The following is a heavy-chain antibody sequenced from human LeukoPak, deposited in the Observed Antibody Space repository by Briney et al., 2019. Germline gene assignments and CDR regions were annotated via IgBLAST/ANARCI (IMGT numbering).Heavy chain of an antibody. J-gene: IGHJ4*02. CDR1: GYTFTSYA. CDR2: INAGNGNT. D-gene: IGHD6-13*01. CDR3: ARDIKPTYSSSWYPVFYFDY. V-gene: IGHV1-3*01. Sequence: ASVKVSCKASGYTFTSYAMHWVPQAPGQRLEWMGWINAGNGNTKYSQKFQGRVTITRDTSASTAYMGMCSLRSEDTAVYYCARDIKPTYSSSWYPVFYFDYWGQGTLVTVSS.